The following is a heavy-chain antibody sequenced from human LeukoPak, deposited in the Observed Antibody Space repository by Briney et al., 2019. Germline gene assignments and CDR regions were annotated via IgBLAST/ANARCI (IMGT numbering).Heavy chain of an antibody. Sequence: ASVKVSCKASGYTFTGYYLHWVRQAPGQGLEWVGWINPNSGGTNYAQKFQGRVTMTRDTSISTAYMELSSLRSDDTAVYYCARGGNRGQSTNSNPPFEYWSQGTLVTVSS. V-gene: IGHV1-2*02. CDR2: INPNSGGT. J-gene: IGHJ4*02. CDR3: ARGGNRGQSTNSNPPFEY. CDR1: GYTFTGYY. D-gene: IGHD1-26*01.